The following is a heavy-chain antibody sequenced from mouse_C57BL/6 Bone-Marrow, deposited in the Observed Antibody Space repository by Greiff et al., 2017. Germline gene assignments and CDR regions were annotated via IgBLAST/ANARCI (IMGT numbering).Heavy chain of an antibody. J-gene: IGHJ2*01. CDR2: ISDGGSYT. Sequence: DVHLVESGGGLVKPGGSLKLSCAASGFTFSSYAMSWVRQTPEKRLEWVATISDGGSYTYYPDNVKGRFTISRDNAKNNLYLQMSHLKSEDTAMYYCARLTVVAYYFDYWGQGTTLTVSS. V-gene: IGHV5-4*01. CDR3: ARLTVVAYYFDY. D-gene: IGHD1-1*01. CDR1: GFTFSSYA.